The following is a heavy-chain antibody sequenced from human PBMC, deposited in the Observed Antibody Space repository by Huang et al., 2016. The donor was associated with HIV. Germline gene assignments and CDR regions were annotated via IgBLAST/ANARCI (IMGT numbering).Heavy chain of an antibody. J-gene: IGHJ6*03. V-gene: IGHV1-69*13. CDR2: IIHRVGTT. CDR1: GGTFSTNA. D-gene: IGHD2-21*02. Sequence: QVQLVQSGAEVKRPGASVKVSCRASGGTFSTNAVSWVRQAPGQGLEWMGGIIHRVGTTNYAQRFQGKGTITAEESSSTVYMELSSLRSDDTAVYYCARQPYCGGDCAHYYYFYMDVWGKGTTVTVSS. CDR3: ARQPYCGGDCAHYYYFYMDV.